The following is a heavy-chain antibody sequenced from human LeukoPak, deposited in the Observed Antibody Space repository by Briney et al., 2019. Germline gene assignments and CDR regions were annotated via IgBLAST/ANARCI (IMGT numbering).Heavy chain of an antibody. CDR3: AKETYSSGWYPYFDY. CDR1: GFTISSYA. CDR2: ISGSGGST. V-gene: IGHV3-23*01. J-gene: IGHJ4*02. Sequence: GGSLRLSRVASGFTISSYAISWVRQAPGKGLEWVSGISGSGGSTYYADSVKGRFTISRDNSKNTLFLQMNSLRAEDTAVYYCAKETYSSGWYPYFDYWGQGTLVTVSS. D-gene: IGHD6-19*01.